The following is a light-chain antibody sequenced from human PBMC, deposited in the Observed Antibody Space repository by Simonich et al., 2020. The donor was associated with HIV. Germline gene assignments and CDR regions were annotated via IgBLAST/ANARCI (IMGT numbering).Light chain of an antibody. CDR1: QSVSSN. J-gene: IGKJ3*01. CDR3: QQYDNWPLT. Sequence: EIVMTQSPATLSVSPGERATPSCRASQSVSSNLAWYQQKPGQAPRLVIYGTSTRATGIPARFSGSGSGTEFTLTISSMQSEDFAVYYCQQYDNWPLTFGPGTKVDIK. V-gene: IGKV3-15*01. CDR2: GTS.